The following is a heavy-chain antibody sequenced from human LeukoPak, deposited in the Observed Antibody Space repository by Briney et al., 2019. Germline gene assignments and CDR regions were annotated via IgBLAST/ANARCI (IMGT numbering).Heavy chain of an antibody. CDR1: GGTSSTYT. J-gene: IGHJ6*03. V-gene: IGHV1-69*05. CDR3: ARVDRYFFYLDV. Sequence: GASVKVSCKASGGTSSTYTITWVRQAPGQGLEWMGGIIPVFRTPNYAQKFQGRVTITTDESTSTDYMELSSLKSDDTAIYYCARVDRYFFYLDVWGQGTTVTVSS. CDR2: IIPVFRTP.